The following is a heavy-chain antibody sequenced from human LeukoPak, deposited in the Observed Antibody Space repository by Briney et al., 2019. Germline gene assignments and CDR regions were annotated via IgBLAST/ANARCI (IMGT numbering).Heavy chain of an antibody. CDR2: IIPIFGTA. Sequence: GASVKVSCKASGGTFISYAISWVRQAPGQGLEWMGGIIPIFGTANYAQKFQGRVTITADESTSTAYMELSSLRSEDTAVYYCAREASYYYGSGSLFDYWGQGTLVTVSS. CDR3: AREASYYYGSGSLFDY. CDR1: GGTFISYA. V-gene: IGHV1-69*13. D-gene: IGHD3-10*01. J-gene: IGHJ4*02.